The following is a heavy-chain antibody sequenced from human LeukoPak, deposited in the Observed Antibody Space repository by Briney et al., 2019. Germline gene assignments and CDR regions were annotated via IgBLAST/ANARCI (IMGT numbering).Heavy chain of an antibody. CDR1: GYTFTSYG. V-gene: IGHV1-18*01. D-gene: IGHD2-2*01. Sequence: ASVKVSCKASGYTFTSYGIGWVRQAPGQGLEWMGWISAYNGNTNYAQKLQGRVTMTTDTSTSTAYMELRSLRSDDTAVYYCARTEYCSSTSCRTDLDYWGQGTLVTVSS. CDR2: ISAYNGNT. CDR3: ARTEYCSSTSCRTDLDY. J-gene: IGHJ4*02.